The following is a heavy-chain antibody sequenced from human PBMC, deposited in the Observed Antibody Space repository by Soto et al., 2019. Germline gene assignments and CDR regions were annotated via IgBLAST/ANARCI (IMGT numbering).Heavy chain of an antibody. Sequence: SVKVSCKASGGTFSSYAISWVRQAPGQGLEWMGGIIPIFGTANYAQKFQGRVTITADKSTSTAYMELSSLRSEDTAVYYCARDRGTTGYYYYGMDVWGQGTTVTVSS. CDR1: GGTFSSYA. CDR3: ARDRGTTGYYYYGMDV. V-gene: IGHV1-69*06. CDR2: IIPIFGTA. J-gene: IGHJ6*02. D-gene: IGHD4-17*01.